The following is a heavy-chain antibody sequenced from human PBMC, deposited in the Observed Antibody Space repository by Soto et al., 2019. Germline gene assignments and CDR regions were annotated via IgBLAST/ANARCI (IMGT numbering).Heavy chain of an antibody. V-gene: IGHV1-69*01. CDR2: IIPIFGTA. J-gene: IGHJ5*02. Sequence: QVQLVQSGAEVKKPGSSVKVSCKASGGTFSSYAISWVRQAPGQGLEWMGGIIPIFGTANYEQKFQGRVTITADESTSTAYMGLSSLRSEDTAVYYCARTADSYGYGHGRFDPWGQGTLVTVSS. CDR3: ARTADSYGYGHGRFDP. D-gene: IGHD5-18*01. CDR1: GGTFSSYA.